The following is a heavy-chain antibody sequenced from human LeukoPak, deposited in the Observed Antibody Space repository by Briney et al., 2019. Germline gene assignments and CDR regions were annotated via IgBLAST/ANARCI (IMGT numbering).Heavy chain of an antibody. D-gene: IGHD3-10*01. CDR2: IYYSGST. Sequence: SETLSLTCTVSGDSISNYYWSWIRQPPGKGLEWIGYIYYSGSTNYNPSLKSRVTISVDTSKNQFSLKLSSVTAADTAPYYCARGYGSGSHYFDYWGQGSLVTVSS. CDR1: GDSISNYY. CDR3: ARGYGSGSHYFDY. V-gene: IGHV4-59*01. J-gene: IGHJ4*02.